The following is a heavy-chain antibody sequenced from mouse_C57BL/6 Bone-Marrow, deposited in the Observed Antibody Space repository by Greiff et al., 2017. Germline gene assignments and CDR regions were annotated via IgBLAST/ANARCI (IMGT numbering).Heavy chain of an antibody. CDR1: GYTFTSYW. J-gene: IGHJ4*01. CDR3: ARGDGYYVRYAMDY. CDR2: IDPSDSET. Sequence: VQLQQPGAELVRPGSSVKLSCKASGYTFTSYWMHWVKQRPIQGLEWIGNIDPSDSETHYNQKFKDKATLTVYKSSSTAYMQLSSLTSEDSAVYYCARGDGYYVRYAMDYWGQGTSVTVSS. D-gene: IGHD2-3*01. V-gene: IGHV1-52*01.